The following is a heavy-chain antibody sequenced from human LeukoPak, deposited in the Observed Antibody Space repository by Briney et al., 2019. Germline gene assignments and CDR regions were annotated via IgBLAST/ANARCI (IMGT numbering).Heavy chain of an antibody. J-gene: IGHJ4*02. CDR2: ISSSSSYI. V-gene: IGHV3-21*01. D-gene: IGHD3-22*01. Sequence: GGSLRLSCEASGFSFSSYGMSWVRQAPGKGLEWVSSISSSSSYIYYADSVKGRFTISRDNAKNSLYLQMNSLRAEDTAVYYCASVPGYYDSSGYYYWGQGTLVTVSS. CDR1: GFSFSSYG. CDR3: ASVPGYYDSSGYYY.